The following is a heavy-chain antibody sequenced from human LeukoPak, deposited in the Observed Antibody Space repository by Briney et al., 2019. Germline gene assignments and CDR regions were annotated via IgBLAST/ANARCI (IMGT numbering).Heavy chain of an antibody. J-gene: IGHJ4*02. Sequence: GESLKISCIASQFTFSHYGMHWVRQAPGKGLEWVAVIWNDGSSQYYADSVKGRFTISRDNAKNSLYLQMDSLRAEDTAVYYCARDQAYSFDYWGQGTLVTVSS. D-gene: IGHD4-11*01. CDR3: ARDQAYSFDY. CDR1: QFTFSHYG. V-gene: IGHV3-33*01. CDR2: IWNDGSSQ.